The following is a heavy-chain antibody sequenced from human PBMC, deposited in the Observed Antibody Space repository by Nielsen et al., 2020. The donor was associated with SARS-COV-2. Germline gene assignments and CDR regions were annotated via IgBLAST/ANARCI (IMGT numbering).Heavy chain of an antibody. Sequence: ASVEVSCKASGYTFTSYAMHWVRQAPGQRLEWMGWINAGNGNTKYSQKFQGRVTITRDTSASTAYMELSSLRSEDTAVYYCARAELPYYDSSGFDYWGQGTLVTVSS. D-gene: IGHD3-22*01. CDR3: ARAELPYYDSSGFDY. J-gene: IGHJ4*02. V-gene: IGHV1-3*01. CDR1: GYTFTSYA. CDR2: INAGNGNT.